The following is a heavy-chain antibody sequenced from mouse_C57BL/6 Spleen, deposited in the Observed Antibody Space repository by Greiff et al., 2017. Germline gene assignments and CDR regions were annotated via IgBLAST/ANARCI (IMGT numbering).Heavy chain of an antibody. CDR2: ISGGGGNT. CDR1: GFTFSSYT. Sequence: EVNLVVSGGGLVKPGGSLKLSCAASGFTFSSYTMSWVRQTPEKRLEWVATISGGGGNTYSQHSVKDRFTISRDNAKNTLYLQMSSLRSEDTALYYCASLTTVVATKGAMDDWGQGTSVTVSS. J-gene: IGHJ4*01. V-gene: IGHV5-9*01. D-gene: IGHD1-1*01. CDR3: ASLTTVVATKGAMDD.